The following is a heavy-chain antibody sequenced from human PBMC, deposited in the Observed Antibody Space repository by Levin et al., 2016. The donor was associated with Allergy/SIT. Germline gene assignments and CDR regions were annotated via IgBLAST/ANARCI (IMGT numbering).Heavy chain of an antibody. D-gene: IGHD3-9*01. Sequence: WVRQAPGQGLEWMGVVHPSGDRTTYAQTFQGRVTMTRDTSTSTVYMELSSLKSEDTAVYYCAREMHDNFPEKNFDYWGQGTLVTVSS. CDR2: VHPSGDRT. J-gene: IGHJ4*02. CDR3: AREMHDNFPEKNFDY. V-gene: IGHV1-46*01.